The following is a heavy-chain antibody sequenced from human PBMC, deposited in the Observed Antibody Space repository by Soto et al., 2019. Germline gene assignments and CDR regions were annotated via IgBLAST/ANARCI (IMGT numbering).Heavy chain of an antibody. CDR3: ARDLTFGYCTNGVCENWFDP. J-gene: IGHJ5*02. Sequence: GASVKVSCKASGGTFSSYTISWVRQAPGQGLEWMGRIIPILGIANYAQKFQGRVTITADKSTSTAYMELSSLRSEDTAVYYCARDLTFGYCTNGVCENWFDPWGQGTLVTVSS. V-gene: IGHV1-69*04. D-gene: IGHD2-8*01. CDR1: GGTFSSYT. CDR2: IIPILGIA.